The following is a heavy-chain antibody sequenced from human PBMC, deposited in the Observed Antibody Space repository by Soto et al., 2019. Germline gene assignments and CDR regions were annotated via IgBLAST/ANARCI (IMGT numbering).Heavy chain of an antibody. D-gene: IGHD3-10*01. Sequence: QVQLVESGGGVVQPGRSLRLSCVTSGFTFRSFGMHWVRQAPGKGLEWVAIILPDGQNKIYADSVKGRFTISRDNSRNTLYLQMNRLRAEDTAIYYCAKEEGLWFGDWGQGTLLTVSS. CDR2: ILPDGQNK. CDR3: AKEEGLWFGD. V-gene: IGHV3-33*06. CDR1: GFTFRSFG. J-gene: IGHJ4*02.